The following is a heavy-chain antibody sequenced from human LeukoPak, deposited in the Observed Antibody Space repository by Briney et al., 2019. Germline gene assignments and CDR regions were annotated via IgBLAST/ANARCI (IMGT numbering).Heavy chain of an antibody. CDR2: IKQDGSEK. V-gene: IGHV3-7*01. Sequence: GGSLRLSCAASGFTFSSYWMSWARQAPGKGLEWVANIKQDGSEKYYVDSVKGRFTISRDNAKNSLYLQMNSLRAEDTAVYYCARDLDGDYAGYFDYWGQGTLVTVSS. J-gene: IGHJ4*02. CDR1: GFTFSSYW. D-gene: IGHD4-17*01. CDR3: ARDLDGDYAGYFDY.